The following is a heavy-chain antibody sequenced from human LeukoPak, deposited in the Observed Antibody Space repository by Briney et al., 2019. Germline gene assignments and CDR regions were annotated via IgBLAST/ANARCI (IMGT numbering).Heavy chain of an antibody. J-gene: IGHJ3*01. V-gene: IGHV3-48*03. CDR1: GFTFSSYE. Sequence: GGSLRLSCVAPGFTFSSYEMNWVRQAPGKGLEWISYISASGTGTHYADSVKGRFTVSRDNAKNSVYLQVNIPRAEDTAVYYCAREEYYQLNTGSHDAFDLWGQGTMVTVSS. CDR3: AREEYYQLNTGSHDAFDL. CDR2: ISASGTGT. D-gene: IGHD2-2*01.